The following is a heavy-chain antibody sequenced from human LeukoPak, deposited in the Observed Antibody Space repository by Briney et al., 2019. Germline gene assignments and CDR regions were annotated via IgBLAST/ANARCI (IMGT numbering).Heavy chain of an antibody. D-gene: IGHD4-17*01. J-gene: IGHJ4*02. CDR1: GFTFSSYS. V-gene: IGHV3-21*01. CDR3: ARDDYGDARN. Sequence: PGGSLRLSCAASGFTFSSYSMDWVRQAPGKGLEWVSSISSSSSYIYYADSVKGRFTISKDNAKNSLYLQMNSLRAEDTAVYYCARDDYGDARNWGQGTLVTVSS. CDR2: ISSSSSYI.